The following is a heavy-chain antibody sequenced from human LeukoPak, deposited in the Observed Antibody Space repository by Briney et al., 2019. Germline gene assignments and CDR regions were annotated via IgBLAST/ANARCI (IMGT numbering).Heavy chain of an antibody. D-gene: IGHD6-6*01. CDR3: ARAGGYSSSSPPDY. V-gene: IGHV1-8*01. CDR1: GYTFTSYD. CDR2: MNPNSGNT. J-gene: IGHJ4*02. Sequence: ASVKVSCKASGYTFTSYDINWVRQATGQGLEWMGWMNPNSGNTGYAQKFQGRVTMTRNTSISTPYMELSSLRSEDTAVYYCARAGGYSSSSPPDYWGQGTLVTVSS.